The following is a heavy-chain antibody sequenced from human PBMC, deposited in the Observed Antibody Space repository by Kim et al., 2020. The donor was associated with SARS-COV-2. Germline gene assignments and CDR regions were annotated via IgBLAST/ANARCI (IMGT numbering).Heavy chain of an antibody. J-gene: IGHJ4*02. Sequence: GGSLRLSCAASGFTFSRYAMSWARQAPGKGLEWVSTCSDSGVRTHYADAVKGRFTISRDNSKSTLFLQMNSLRAEDTAVYYCEDSDYWGQGSLVTVSS. V-gene: IGHV3-23*01. CDR2: CSDSGVRT. CDR1: GFTFSRYA. CDR3: EDSDY.